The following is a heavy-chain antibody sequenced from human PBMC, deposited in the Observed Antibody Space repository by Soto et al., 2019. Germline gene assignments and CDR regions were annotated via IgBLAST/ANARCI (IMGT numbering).Heavy chain of an antibody. J-gene: IGHJ4*02. CDR2: ISASGGRP. Sequence: EVQLLESGGGLVQPGGSLRLSCAASGFIFSSSDMSWVRQAPGKGLEWVSTISASGGRPDYAHSVRGRFTISRDNSKSRLYLQVNSLKDEDTAVYYCARDPYQPPPPTVGSPFANWGQGTRSPSPQ. CDR1: GFIFSSSD. V-gene: IGHV3-23*01. CDR3: ARDPYQPPPPTVGSPFAN. D-gene: IGHD2-2*01.